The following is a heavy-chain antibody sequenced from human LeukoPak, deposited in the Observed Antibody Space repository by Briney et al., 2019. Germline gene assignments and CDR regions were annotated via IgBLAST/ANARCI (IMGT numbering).Heavy chain of an antibody. D-gene: IGHD3-10*01. CDR3: ARERSGLGYFDY. V-gene: IGHV4-59*01. J-gene: IGHJ4*02. CDR2: VYSSGGT. Sequence: SETLSLTCSVSGDSISYYYWTWIRQPPGKGLEWIGYVYSSGGTNYNPSLKSRVTMSIDTSKNQFSLELRSVTAADTAVYFCARERSGLGYFDYWGQRALVTVSS. CDR1: GDSISYYY.